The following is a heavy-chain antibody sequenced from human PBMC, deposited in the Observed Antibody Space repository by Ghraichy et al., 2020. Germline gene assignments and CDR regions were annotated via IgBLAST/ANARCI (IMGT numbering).Heavy chain of an antibody. CDR1: GFTFRTYT. V-gene: IGHV3-21*01. CDR3: ARDATWNGYLDAFDV. CDR2: ISSSSDYI. J-gene: IGHJ3*01. D-gene: IGHD3-3*01. Sequence: GESLNISCAASGFTFRTYTMNWLRQAPGKGPEWVSSISSSSDYIYYADSVKGRFTISRDNAEDSLYLQMISLRVEDTAVYYCARDATWNGYLDAFDVWGQGTVVTVSS.